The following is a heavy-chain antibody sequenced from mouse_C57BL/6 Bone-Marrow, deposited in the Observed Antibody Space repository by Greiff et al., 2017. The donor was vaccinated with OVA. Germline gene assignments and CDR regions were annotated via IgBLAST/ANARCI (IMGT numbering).Heavy chain of an antibody. CDR1: GLTFSSYT. CDR2: ISGGGGNT. V-gene: IGHV5-9*01. Sequence: EVKLVESGGGLVKPGGSLKLSCAASGLTFSSYTMSWVRQTPEKRLEWVATISGGGGNTYYPDSVKGRFTISRDNAKNTLYLQMSSLRSEDTALYYCARQGDYGSPYYYAMDYWGQGTSVTVSS. J-gene: IGHJ4*01. D-gene: IGHD1-1*01. CDR3: ARQGDYGSPYYYAMDY.